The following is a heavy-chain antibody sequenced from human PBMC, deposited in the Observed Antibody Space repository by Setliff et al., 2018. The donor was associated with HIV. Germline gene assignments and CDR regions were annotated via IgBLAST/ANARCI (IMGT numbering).Heavy chain of an antibody. Sequence: ASVKVSCKASGYSFINHAIHWVRQAPGHRLEWMGRITGGDGNTKYSQEFQGRVTITRDTSASTAYMELSSLTSEDTAVYYCARGADGDYRYYMDVWGRGTTVTVSS. V-gene: IGHV1-3*03. J-gene: IGHJ6*03. CDR1: GYSFINHA. D-gene: IGHD4-17*01. CDR2: ITGGDGNT. CDR3: ARGADGDYRYYMDV.